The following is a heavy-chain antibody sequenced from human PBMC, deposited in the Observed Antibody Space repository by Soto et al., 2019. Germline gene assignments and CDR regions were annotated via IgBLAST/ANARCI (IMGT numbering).Heavy chain of an antibody. Sequence: QIQLVQSGAEVKKPGASVKVSCKASGFTFSDYGFSWVRQAPGRGLEWMGWISAFNGEPNYTQKSEGRVAMPTDAATTTAYMELRSLTVDDTAVYYCVRDQQWLLPVPLNFDYWGQGPVVTVSS. D-gene: IGHD6-19*01. CDR1: GFTFSDYG. V-gene: IGHV1-18*01. CDR3: VRDQQWLLPVPLNFDY. CDR2: ISAFNGEP. J-gene: IGHJ4*02.